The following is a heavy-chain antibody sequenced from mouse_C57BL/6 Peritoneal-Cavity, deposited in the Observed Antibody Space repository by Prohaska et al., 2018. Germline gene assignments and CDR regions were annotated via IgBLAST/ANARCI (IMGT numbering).Heavy chain of an antibody. D-gene: IGHD2-4*01. CDR3: ALDYDPYFDY. CDR2: IDPNNGGN. V-gene: IGHV1-72*01. Sequence: QVQLPQPGAELVKPGASVKLSCQASGYTFITYWMHWVNQRRGRGLGWIGRIDPNNGGNKYNEKFKSKATMTVDKPSSTAYMQLSSLTSEDSAVYYCALDYDPYFDYWGQGTTLTVSS. J-gene: IGHJ2*01. CDR1: GYTFITYW.